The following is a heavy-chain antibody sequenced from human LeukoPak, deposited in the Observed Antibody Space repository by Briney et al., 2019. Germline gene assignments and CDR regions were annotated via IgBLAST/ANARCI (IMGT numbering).Heavy chain of an antibody. CDR2: SYSGGST. J-gene: IGHJ4*02. CDR3: EDGIRDCSGGSCIDY. V-gene: IGHV3-53*01. CDR1: AFTGSSND. Sequence: VGVLGVSGAATAFTGSSNDRSRVRQAPRKRLDWVSGSYSGGSTYYADSVKGRFTISRDNSRNTLYLQMNSLRAEDTFFFQAEDGIRDCSGGSCIDYWGQGTLVTVSS. D-gene: IGHD2-15*01.